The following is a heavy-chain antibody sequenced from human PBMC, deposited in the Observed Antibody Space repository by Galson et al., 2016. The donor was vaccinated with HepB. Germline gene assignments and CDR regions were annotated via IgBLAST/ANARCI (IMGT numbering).Heavy chain of an antibody. Sequence: SLRLSCAASGFTVSNNYMTWVRQAPGRGLEWVSVIYSGGRTYYADSVKGRFTISRDNSKNTLFLQMTSLSAEDTAVYYCATSPNNNVWGQGTTVTVSS. CDR2: IYSGGRT. J-gene: IGHJ6*02. D-gene: IGHD1/OR15-1a*01. V-gene: IGHV3-53*01. CDR3: ATSPNNNV. CDR1: GFTVSNNY.